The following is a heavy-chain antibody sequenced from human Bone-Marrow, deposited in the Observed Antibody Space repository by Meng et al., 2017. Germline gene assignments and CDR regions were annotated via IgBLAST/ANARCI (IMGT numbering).Heavy chain of an antibody. CDR2: ISYDGSNK. J-gene: IGHJ4*02. Sequence: GESLKISCAASGFTFSSYAMHWVRQAPGKGLEWVAVISYDGSNKYYADSVKGRFTISRDNSKNTLYLQMNSLRAEDTAVYYCARDVGAGSHDWGQGTRVTVSS. D-gene: IGHD3-10*01. CDR3: ARDVGAGSHD. CDR1: GFTFSSYA. V-gene: IGHV3-30*01.